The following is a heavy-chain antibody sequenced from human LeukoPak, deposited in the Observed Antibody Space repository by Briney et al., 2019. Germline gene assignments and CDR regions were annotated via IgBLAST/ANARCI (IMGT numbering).Heavy chain of an antibody. Sequence: PGASRRLSCVASGTTFTTRAMSWVRQIPGKGLEWVSSIRDSGVVTHYADSVQGRFTISRDNSKNTLYLHMDNLRVADTAVYYCATTYIYNGIPGWFDPWGQGTQVTVSS. J-gene: IGHJ5*02. V-gene: IGHV3-23*01. CDR1: GTTFTTRA. D-gene: IGHD1-14*01. CDR2: IRDSGVVT. CDR3: ATTYIYNGIPGWFDP.